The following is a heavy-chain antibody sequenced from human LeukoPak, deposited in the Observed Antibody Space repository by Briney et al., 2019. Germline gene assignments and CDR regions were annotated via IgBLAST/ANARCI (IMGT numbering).Heavy chain of an antibody. J-gene: IGHJ4*02. CDR2: IYYSGST. Sequence: SETLSLTCTVSGGSISSSSYYWGWIRQPPGKGLEWIGSIYYSGSTYYNPSLKSRVTISVDTSKNQFSLKLSSVTAADTAVYYCASETAPIIGTTSYWGQGTLVTVSS. D-gene: IGHD1-7*01. CDR1: GGSISSSSYY. V-gene: IGHV4-39*07. CDR3: ASETAPIIGTTSY.